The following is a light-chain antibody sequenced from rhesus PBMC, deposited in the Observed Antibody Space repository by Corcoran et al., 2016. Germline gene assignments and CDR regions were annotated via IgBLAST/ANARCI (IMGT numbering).Light chain of an antibody. V-gene: IGKV1-19*01. CDR2: YAS. CDR1: QGISSW. CDR3: QQYDDLPLT. J-gene: IGKJ4*01. Sequence: DIQMTQSPSSLSASVGDKVTITFHASQGISSWLAWYQQKPGKSPNPLIYYASSLQSGVPSRFSGSGSGTDYTLTISSLQPEDFATYYCQQYDDLPLTFGGGTKVEIK.